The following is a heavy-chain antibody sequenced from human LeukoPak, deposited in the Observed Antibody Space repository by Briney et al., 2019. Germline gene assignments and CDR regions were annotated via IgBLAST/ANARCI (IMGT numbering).Heavy chain of an antibody. CDR1: GGSISSSSYY. V-gene: IGHV4-39*01. D-gene: IGHD6-13*01. J-gene: IGHJ5*02. Sequence: PSETLSLTCTVSGGSISSSSYYWGWIRQPPGKGLEWIGSIYYSGSTHYNPSLKSRVTISVDTSKNQFSLKLSSVTAADTAVYYCARISVGAAGNNWFDPWGQGTLVTVSS. CDR3: ARISVGAAGNNWFDP. CDR2: IYYSGST.